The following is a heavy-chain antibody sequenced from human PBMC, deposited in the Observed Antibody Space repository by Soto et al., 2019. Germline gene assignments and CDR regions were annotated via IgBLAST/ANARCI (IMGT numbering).Heavy chain of an antibody. CDR2: IYNGEST. Sequence: GGSLRLSCAASGFTVNSDYMNWIRQTPGKGLEWVAFIYNGESTHYADSVKGRFTISSDRSKNTLYLQMNSLRIEDTAVYYCARDGRGLGKLSLFEYWGQGTLVTVSS. CDR3: ARDGRGLGKLSLFEY. J-gene: IGHJ4*02. D-gene: IGHD3-16*01. V-gene: IGHV3-53*01. CDR1: GFTVNSDY.